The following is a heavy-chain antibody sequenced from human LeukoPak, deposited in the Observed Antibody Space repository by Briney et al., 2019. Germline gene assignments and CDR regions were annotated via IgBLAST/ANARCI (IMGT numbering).Heavy chain of an antibody. CDR1: GFTFSSYG. J-gene: IGHJ3*02. CDR2: ISGSGGST. V-gene: IGHV3-23*01. Sequence: GGTLRLSCAASGFTFSSYGMSWVRQAPGKGLEWVSAISGSGGSTYYADSVKGRFTISRDNAKNTLYLQMNSLRAEDTAVYYCARGGNWAFDIWGQGTMVTVSS. CDR3: ARGGNWAFDI. D-gene: IGHD4-23*01.